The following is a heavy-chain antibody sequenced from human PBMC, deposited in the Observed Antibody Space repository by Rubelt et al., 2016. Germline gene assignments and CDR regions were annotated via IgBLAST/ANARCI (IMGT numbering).Heavy chain of an antibody. D-gene: IGHD3-3*01. CDR2: IWYDGSNK. CDR1: GFTFSSYG. J-gene: IGHJ6*02. CDR3: ASARPYYDFWSGSPPPRYGMDV. V-gene: IGHV3-33*01. Sequence: QVQLVESGGGVVQPGRSLRLSCAASGFTFSSYGMHWVRQAPGKGLEWVAVIWYDGSNKYYADSVKGRFTISRDNSKNTLYLQMNSLRAEDTAVYYCASARPYYDFWSGSPPPRYGMDVWGQGTTVTVSS.